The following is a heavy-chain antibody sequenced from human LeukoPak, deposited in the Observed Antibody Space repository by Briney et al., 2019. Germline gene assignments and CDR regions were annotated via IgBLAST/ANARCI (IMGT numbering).Heavy chain of an antibody. J-gene: IGHJ6*03. CDR3: ASVRGRWGSGSYQLLFNYYYYYMDV. D-gene: IGHD3-10*01. CDR2: ISNSGSTN. Sequence: PGGTLRLSCAASGFTFSRYWMSWVRQAPGKGLEWVSYISNSGSTNYYADSVKGRITISRDNDKNSLNLQMNSLRAEDTAVCYCASVRGRWGSGSYQLLFNYYYYYMDVWGKGTTVTVSS. V-gene: IGHV3-48*01. CDR1: GFTFSRYW.